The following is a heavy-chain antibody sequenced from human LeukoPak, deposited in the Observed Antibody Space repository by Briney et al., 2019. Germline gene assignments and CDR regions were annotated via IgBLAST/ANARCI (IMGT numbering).Heavy chain of an antibody. J-gene: IGHJ6*02. CDR1: GFTFSNYG. Sequence: PGRSLRLSCAASGFTFSNYGMHWVRQAPGKGLEWVSAISGSGASTYYADSVRGRFTISRDNSKNTLYLHMSSLRAEDTAAYYCAKECSGGSCYSAGQSYYYGMDVWGQGTTVTISS. CDR3: AKECSGGSCYSAGQSYYYGMDV. V-gene: IGHV3-23*01. D-gene: IGHD2-15*01. CDR2: ISGSGAST.